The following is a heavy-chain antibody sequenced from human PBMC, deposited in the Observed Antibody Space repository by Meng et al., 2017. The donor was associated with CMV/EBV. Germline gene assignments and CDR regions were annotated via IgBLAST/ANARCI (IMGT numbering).Heavy chain of an antibody. D-gene: IGHD2-15*01. V-gene: IGHV1-69*10. CDR1: GGTFSSYA. J-gene: IGHJ5*02. CDR3: ARDAARYGVVVVAATPWFDP. Sequence: SVQVSCKASGGTFSSYAISWVRQAPGQGLEWMGGIIPILGIANYAQKFQGRVTITADKSTSTAYMELSSLRSEDTAVYYCARDAARYGVVVVAATPWFDPWGQGTLVTVSS. CDR2: IIPILGIA.